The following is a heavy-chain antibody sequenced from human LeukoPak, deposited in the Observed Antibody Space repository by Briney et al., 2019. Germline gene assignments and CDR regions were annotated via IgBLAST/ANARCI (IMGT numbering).Heavy chain of an antibody. V-gene: IGHV3-30*03. D-gene: IGHD4-23*01. Sequence: PGRSLRLSCAASGFTFSSSGMHWVRQAPGKGLEWVAVISYDGSNKYYADSVKGRFTISRDNSKNTLYLQMNSLRAEDTAVYYCARESVVVFDYWGQGTLVTVSS. CDR1: GFTFSSSG. CDR3: ARESVVVFDY. J-gene: IGHJ4*02. CDR2: ISYDGSNK.